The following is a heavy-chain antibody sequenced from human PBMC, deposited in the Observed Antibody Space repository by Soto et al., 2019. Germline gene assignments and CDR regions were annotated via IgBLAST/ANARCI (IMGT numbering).Heavy chain of an antibody. CDR3: AGYSSSSTGAFDI. CDR1: GFTFSSYA. D-gene: IGHD6-13*01. CDR2: ISGSGGST. J-gene: IGHJ3*02. Sequence: GGSLRLSCAASGFTFSSYAMSWVRQAPGKGLEWVSAISGSGGSTYYADSVKGRFTISRDNSKNTLYLQMNSLRAEDTAVYYCAGYSSSSTGAFDIWGQGTMVTVSS. V-gene: IGHV3-23*01.